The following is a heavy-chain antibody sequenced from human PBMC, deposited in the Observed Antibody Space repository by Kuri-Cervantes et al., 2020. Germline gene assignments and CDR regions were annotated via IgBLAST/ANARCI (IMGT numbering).Heavy chain of an antibody. V-gene: IGHV3-9*01. CDR1: GFTFDDYA. Sequence: SLKISCAASGFTFDDYAMHWVRQAPGKGLEWVSGISWNSGSIGYADSVKGRFTISRDNAKNSLYLQMNSLRAEDTALYYCAKEKETDAFDIWGQGTMVTDSS. CDR3: AKEKETDAFDI. J-gene: IGHJ3*02. CDR2: ISWNSGSI.